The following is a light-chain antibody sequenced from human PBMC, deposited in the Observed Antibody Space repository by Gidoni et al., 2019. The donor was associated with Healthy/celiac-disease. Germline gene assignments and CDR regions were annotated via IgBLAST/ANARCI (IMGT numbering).Light chain of an antibody. CDR2: GAS. J-gene: IGKJ1*01. V-gene: IGKV3-20*01. CDR3: QQYGSSPWT. CDR1: QSVSSNY. Sequence: EIVLTQSPGTVSLSPGERATLSCRASQSVSSNYLAWYQQKPGQAPRLLIYGASSRATGIPDRFSCSGSGTDFTLTISRLEPEDFAVYYCQQYGSSPWTFGQXTKVEIK.